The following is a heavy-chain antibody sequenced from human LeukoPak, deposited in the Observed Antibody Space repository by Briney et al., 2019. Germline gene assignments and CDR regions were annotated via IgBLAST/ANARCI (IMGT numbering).Heavy chain of an antibody. D-gene: IGHD3-3*01. CDR3: ARGNVLRFLEWLFSAFDI. J-gene: IGHJ3*02. CDR1: GYTFTSYD. Sequence: ASVKVSCNASGYTFTSYDINWVRQATGQGLEWMGWMNPNSGNTGYAQKFQGRVTITRNTSISTAYMELSSLRSEDTAVYYCARGNVLRFLEWLFSAFDIWGQGTMVTVSS. CDR2: MNPNSGNT. V-gene: IGHV1-8*03.